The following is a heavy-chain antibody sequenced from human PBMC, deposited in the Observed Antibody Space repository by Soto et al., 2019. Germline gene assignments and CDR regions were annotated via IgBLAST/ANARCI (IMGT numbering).Heavy chain of an antibody. J-gene: IGHJ4*02. V-gene: IGHV3-23*01. CDR3: AKHDFWTLYNTGLGS. Sequence: EVQLLESGGGLVQPGVSLRPSCSASGFTFTSYAMSWVRQAPGKGQEWVSGISGSGGDTKSADSVKGRFTISRDNFKNMLYLQMNSLRAEDTAVYYCAKHDFWTLYNTGLGSWGQGTLVTVPS. D-gene: IGHD3-3*01. CDR2: ISGSGGDT. CDR1: GFTFTSYA.